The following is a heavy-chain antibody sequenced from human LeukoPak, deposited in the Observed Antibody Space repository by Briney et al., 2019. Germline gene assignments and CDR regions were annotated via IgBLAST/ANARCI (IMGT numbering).Heavy chain of an antibody. D-gene: IGHD6-13*01. J-gene: IGHJ4*02. CDR2: MWYDGSNT. CDR3: AKGSGIAAHLIDY. Sequence: PGRPLRLSCAASGFTCSRYGMPGVRQAPGKGREGVADMWYDGSNTHYADSVKGRFTISGDNSKNTLYLQMNSLRAEDTAIYYCAKGSGIAAHLIDYWGRGTLVTVTA. V-gene: IGHV3-33*06. CDR1: GFTCSRYG.